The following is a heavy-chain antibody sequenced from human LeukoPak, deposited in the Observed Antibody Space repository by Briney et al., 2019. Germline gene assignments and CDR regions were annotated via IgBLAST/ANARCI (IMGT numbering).Heavy chain of an antibody. D-gene: IGHD5-12*01. J-gene: IGHJ4*02. Sequence: PGGSLRLSCAASGFTFSSYSMNWVRQAPGKGLEWVSVISSGGTPYYADSVKGRFTISRDSSENALYLQMHSLRAEDTAVYYCARGGAGYAFDYWGQGTLVTVSS. CDR1: GFTFSSYS. CDR2: ISSGGTP. CDR3: ARGGAGYAFDY. V-gene: IGHV3-66*02.